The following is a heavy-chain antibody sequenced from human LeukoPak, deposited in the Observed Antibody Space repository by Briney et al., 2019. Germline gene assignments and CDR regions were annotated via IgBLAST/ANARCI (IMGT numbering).Heavy chain of an antibody. V-gene: IGHV3-43D*04. Sequence: PGGSLRLSCAASGFTFDDYAMYWVRQAPGKGLEWVSFISWDGGTTYYADSVKGRLTISRDNSKNSLYLQMNSLRAEDTALYYCATSSGYCSGGSCPDYWGQGTLVTVSS. CDR2: ISWDGGTT. CDR1: GFTFDDYA. J-gene: IGHJ4*02. D-gene: IGHD2-15*01. CDR3: ATSSGYCSGGSCPDY.